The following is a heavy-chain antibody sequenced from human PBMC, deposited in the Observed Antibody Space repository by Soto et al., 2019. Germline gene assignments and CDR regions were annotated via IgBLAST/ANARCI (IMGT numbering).Heavy chain of an antibody. V-gene: IGHV3-11*01. CDR3: AGGIVLYTQDAFDI. CDR1: GFSFSDYY. Sequence: GSLRLSCAPSGFSFSDYYMSWIRQAPGKGLEWIAYISSSGATTYYADSVKDRFTISRDNTKNSLYLQMNSLTAEDTAVYYCAGGIVLYTQDAFDIWGQGTMVTVS. CDR2: ISSSGATT. J-gene: IGHJ3*02. D-gene: IGHD1-20*01.